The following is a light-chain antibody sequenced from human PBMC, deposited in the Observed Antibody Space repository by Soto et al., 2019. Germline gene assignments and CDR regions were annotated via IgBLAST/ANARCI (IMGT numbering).Light chain of an antibody. CDR3: QQRSNWWT. Sequence: PGERATLSCRASQSVSSYLAWYQQKPGQAPRLLIYDASNRATGIPARFSGSGSGTDFTLTISSLEPEDFAVYYCQQRSNWWTFGQGTKVEIK. V-gene: IGKV3-11*01. CDR2: DAS. CDR1: QSVSSY. J-gene: IGKJ1*01.